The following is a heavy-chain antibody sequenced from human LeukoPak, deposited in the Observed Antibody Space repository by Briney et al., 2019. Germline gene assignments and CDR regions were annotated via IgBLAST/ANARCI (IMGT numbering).Heavy chain of an antibody. D-gene: IGHD4-17*01. CDR1: GGSISYSSYY. CDR2: IYYSGST. J-gene: IGHJ6*02. Sequence: SETLSLTCTVSGGSISYSSYYWSWIRQPPGKGLEWIGYIYYSGSTNYNPSLKSRVTISVDTSKNQFSLKLSSVTAADTAVYYCARVGSGDYRFMDVWGQGTTVTVSS. V-gene: IGHV4-61*01. CDR3: ARVGSGDYRFMDV.